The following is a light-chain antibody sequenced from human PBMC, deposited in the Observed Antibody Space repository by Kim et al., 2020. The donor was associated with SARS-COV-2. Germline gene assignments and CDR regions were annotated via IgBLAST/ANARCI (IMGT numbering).Light chain of an antibody. Sequence: SVSPGERAPLSCRASQSVGSKIAWYQQNPGQAPRPLIYGASTRATGIPAWFSGSGSGTEFTLTISSLQSEDFAVYYCQQYNDWLYTFGQGTKLEI. CDR1: QSVGSK. V-gene: IGKV3-15*01. J-gene: IGKJ2*01. CDR2: GAS. CDR3: QQYNDWLYT.